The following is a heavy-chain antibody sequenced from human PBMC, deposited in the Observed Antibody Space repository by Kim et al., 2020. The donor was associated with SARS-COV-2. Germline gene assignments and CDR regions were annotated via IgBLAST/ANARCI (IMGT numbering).Heavy chain of an antibody. CDR1: GGSISSSNW. D-gene: IGHD6-13*01. CDR2: IYHSGST. CDR3: ARGGYSSSWSLYWYFDL. V-gene: IGHV4-4*02. Sequence: SETLSLTCAVSGGSISSSNWWSWVRQPPGKGLEWIGEIYHSGSTNYNPSLKSRVTISVDKSKNQFSLKLSSVTAADTAVYYCARGGYSSSWSLYWYFDLWGRGTLVTVSS. J-gene: IGHJ2*01.